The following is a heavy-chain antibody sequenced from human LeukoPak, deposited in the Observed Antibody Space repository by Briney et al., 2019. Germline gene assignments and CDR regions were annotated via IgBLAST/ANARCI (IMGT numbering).Heavy chain of an antibody. CDR3: VRGDGRDY. V-gene: IGHV3-21*01. D-gene: IGHD5-24*01. Sequence: GRSLRLSCAASGFTFSNYGMNWVRQAPGKGLEWVSSISSSSSNTHYADSVKGRFTISRDNAKNSLYMQMNSLRAEDTAVYYCVRGDGRDYWGQGTLVTVSS. CDR2: ISSSSSNT. CDR1: GFTFSNYG. J-gene: IGHJ4*02.